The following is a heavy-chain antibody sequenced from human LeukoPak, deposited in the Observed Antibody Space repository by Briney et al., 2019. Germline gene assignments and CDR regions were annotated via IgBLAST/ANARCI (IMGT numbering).Heavy chain of an antibody. CDR1: GGSISGTDYY. Sequence: SETLSLTCSVSGGSISGTDYYWSWIRQPPGKGLEWIGYIHHSGTTSYNPSLKSQITISVDPSMNQFSLKLTSMTAADTAVYYCARDRTGVLDIWGQGTMVTVSS. J-gene: IGHJ3*02. D-gene: IGHD1/OR15-1a*01. CDR2: IHHSGTT. V-gene: IGHV4-30-4*01. CDR3: ARDRTGVLDI.